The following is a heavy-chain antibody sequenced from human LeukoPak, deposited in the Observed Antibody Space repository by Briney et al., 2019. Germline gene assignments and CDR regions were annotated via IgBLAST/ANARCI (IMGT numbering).Heavy chain of an antibody. CDR1: GFTFSSYG. Sequence: GGSLRLSCAASGFTFSSYGMHWVRQAPGKGLEWVSGISGGGDNTYYADSVKGRFTISRDNSKNTLYLEMNSLRAEDTAVYYCAKRADSSSWAFDYWGQGTLVTVSS. J-gene: IGHJ4*02. CDR2: ISGGGDNT. V-gene: IGHV3-23*01. D-gene: IGHD6-13*01. CDR3: AKRADSSSWAFDY.